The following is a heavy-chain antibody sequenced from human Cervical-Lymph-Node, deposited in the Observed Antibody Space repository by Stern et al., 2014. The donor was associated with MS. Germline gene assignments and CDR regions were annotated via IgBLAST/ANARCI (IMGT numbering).Heavy chain of an antibody. CDR3: ATHRGRVTYYYGLDV. V-gene: IGHV1-24*01. CDR1: GYTLTEMA. CDR2: YDPQHGET. J-gene: IGHJ6*02. D-gene: IGHD2-21*02. Sequence: QVQLVQSGAEVKKPGASVKVSCKVSGYTLTEMAMHWVRQAPGKGLEWMGWYDPQHGETVYAQKIQGRVTMAEARSTDTAYMELTSLRSDDTAVYYCATHRGRVTYYYGLDVWGQGTTVTVSS.